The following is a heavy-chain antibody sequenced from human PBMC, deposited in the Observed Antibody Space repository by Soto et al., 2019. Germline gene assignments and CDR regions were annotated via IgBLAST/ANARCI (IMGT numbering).Heavy chain of an antibody. J-gene: IGHJ5*02. CDR3: ARDGERRSWYEGGYWFEP. Sequence: GGSLRLSCAASGFTFGSYAMNWVRQAPGKGLEWVSSISSSSSYIYYADSVKGRFTISRDNAKNSLYLQMNSLRAEDTAVYYCARDGERRSWYEGGYWFEPWGQGTLVTVSS. CDR2: ISSSSSYI. V-gene: IGHV3-21*01. CDR1: GFTFGSYA. D-gene: IGHD6-13*01.